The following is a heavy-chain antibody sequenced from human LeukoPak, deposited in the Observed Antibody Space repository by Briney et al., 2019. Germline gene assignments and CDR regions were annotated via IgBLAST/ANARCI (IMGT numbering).Heavy chain of an antibody. CDR2: ISDRGGSS. J-gene: IGHJ4*02. Sequence: GSLRLSCAASGFTFSSYAMSWVRQAPGKGLEWVSVISDRGGSSYYADSVKGRFTISRDKSKNTLVLQMNSLRAEDTAVYYCAKVIGSNAWYPADYWGQGTLVTVSS. CDR1: GFTFSSYA. D-gene: IGHD3-16*01. CDR3: AKVIGSNAWYPADY. V-gene: IGHV3-23*01.